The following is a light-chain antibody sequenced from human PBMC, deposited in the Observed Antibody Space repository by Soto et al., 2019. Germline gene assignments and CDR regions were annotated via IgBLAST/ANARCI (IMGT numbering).Light chain of an antibody. J-gene: IGKJ2*01. CDR3: QKYNSAPYP. CDR1: QGLSNY. CDR2: AAS. V-gene: IGKV1-27*01. Sequence: DIQMTQSPSSLSASVGDRVTIACRASQGLSNYLAWYQQKPGKVPKLLIYAASTLQSGVPSRFSGSGSGTDFTLTISSLQPEDVATSYCQKYNSAPYPFGQGTKLEIK.